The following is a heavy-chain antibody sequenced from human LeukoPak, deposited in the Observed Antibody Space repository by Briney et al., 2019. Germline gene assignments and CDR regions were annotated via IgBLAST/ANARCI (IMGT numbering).Heavy chain of an antibody. Sequence: GASVKVSCKVSGYTLTELSMHWVRQAPGKGLEWMGGFDPEDGETIYAQKFQGRVTMTEDTSTDTAYMELSSLRSEDTAVYYCATKKTGTTVVTPIDYWGQGTLVTVSS. CDR3: ATKKTGTTVVTPIDY. V-gene: IGHV1-24*01. CDR1: GYTLTELS. J-gene: IGHJ4*02. D-gene: IGHD4-23*01. CDR2: FDPEDGET.